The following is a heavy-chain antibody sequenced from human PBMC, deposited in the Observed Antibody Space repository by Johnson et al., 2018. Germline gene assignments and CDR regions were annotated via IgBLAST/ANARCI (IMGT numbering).Heavy chain of an antibody. J-gene: IGHJ1*01. V-gene: IGHV3-9*01. D-gene: IGHD3-3*01. Sequence: VQLVQSGGGLVQPGRFLRLCCAASGFTFDDYAMHWVRQAPGKGLEWVSGISWNRGSIGYADSVKGRFTISRDNAKNSLYLQMNSLRAEDTALYYCAKAPVGWLGEGAEYFQHWGQGTLVTVSS. CDR3: AKAPVGWLGEGAEYFQH. CDR2: ISWNRGSI. CDR1: GFTFDDYA.